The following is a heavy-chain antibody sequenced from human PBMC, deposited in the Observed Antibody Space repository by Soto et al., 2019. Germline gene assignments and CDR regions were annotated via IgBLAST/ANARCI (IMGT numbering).Heavy chain of an antibody. J-gene: IGHJ4*02. V-gene: IGHV3-30-3*01. CDR1: GFSFSFASHA. CDR2: ISFDGGNK. D-gene: IGHD2-8*01. Sequence: QVQLVESGGGVVQPGRSLRLSCVASGFSFSFASHALHWVRQAPGKGLEWVAVISFDGGNKFYADSVKGRFTIPRDNSKNILALEISSLRPDHPSVYYCAKMAAGMGAYLDSWGPGALVSVSS. CDR3: AKMAAGMGAYLDS.